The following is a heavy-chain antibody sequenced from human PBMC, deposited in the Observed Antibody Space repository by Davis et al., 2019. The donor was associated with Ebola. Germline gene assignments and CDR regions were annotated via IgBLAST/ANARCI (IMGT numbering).Heavy chain of an antibody. CDR2: IYHSGST. V-gene: IGHV4-4*02. D-gene: IGHD6-19*01. CDR1: GGSISSSNW. Sequence: MPSETLSLTCAVSGGSISSSNWWSWVRQPPGKGLEWIGEIYHSGSTNYNPSLKSRVTISVDKSKNQFSLKLSSVTAADTAVYYCARDERWLVLGVFDIWGQGTMVTVSS. J-gene: IGHJ3*02. CDR3: ARDERWLVLGVFDI.